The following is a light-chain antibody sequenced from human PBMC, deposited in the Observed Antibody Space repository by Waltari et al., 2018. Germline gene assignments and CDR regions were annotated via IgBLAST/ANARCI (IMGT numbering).Light chain of an antibody. CDR3: LQDYNYPLT. J-gene: IGKJ4*01. Sequence: EIVMTQSPVTLSVSPGEGATLSCKASQSVSSKLAWYGQKPGQPPRLLIYGGSTRATGIPARFSGSGSGTDFTLTISSLQPEDFATYYCLQDYNYPLTFGG. CDR1: QSVSSK. V-gene: IGKV3D-15*01. CDR2: GGS.